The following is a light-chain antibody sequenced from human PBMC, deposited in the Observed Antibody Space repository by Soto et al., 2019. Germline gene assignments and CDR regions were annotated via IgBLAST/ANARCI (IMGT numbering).Light chain of an antibody. CDR1: SSNIGNNV. V-gene: IGLV1-36*01. J-gene: IGLJ3*02. CDR3: AAWDDSLQGWV. Sequence: QSVLTQPPSVSDAPRQRVTISCSGSSSNIGNNVASWYQKLPGEAPRLLIYDNDLLPSGVSNRFSGSKSGTSASLAIRGLQSEDEADYYCAAWDDSLQGWVFGGGTKLTVL. CDR2: DND.